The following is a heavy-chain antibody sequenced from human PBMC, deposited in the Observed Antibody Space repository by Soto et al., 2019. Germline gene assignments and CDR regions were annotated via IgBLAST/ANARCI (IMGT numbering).Heavy chain of an antibody. Sequence: QVQLQESGPGLVKPSETLSLTCTVSGGSISSYYWSWIRQPPGKGLEWIGYIYYSGSTNYNPSLKSRVTISVDTSKNQFSLKLSSVTAADTAVYYCAREGDSGDYGDLWGQGTLVTVSS. CDR2: IYYSGST. CDR3: AREGDSGDYGDL. V-gene: IGHV4-59*01. D-gene: IGHD4-17*01. J-gene: IGHJ5*02. CDR1: GGSISSYY.